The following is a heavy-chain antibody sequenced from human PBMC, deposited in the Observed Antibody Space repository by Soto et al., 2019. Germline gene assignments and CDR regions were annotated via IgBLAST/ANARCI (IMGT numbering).Heavy chain of an antibody. CDR3: ARDQFSGFQFDS. V-gene: IGHV4-31*03. Sequence: SETLSLTCTVSGGAISSDNHFWSWIRQQPGKGLEWIGYIYYRGSTYYNPSLKSRLTISVDTSKNQFSLKLSSVTAADAAVYYCARDQFSGFQFDSWGQGTLVTVS. D-gene: IGHD5-12*01. CDR1: GGAISSDNHF. CDR2: IYYRGST. J-gene: IGHJ4*02.